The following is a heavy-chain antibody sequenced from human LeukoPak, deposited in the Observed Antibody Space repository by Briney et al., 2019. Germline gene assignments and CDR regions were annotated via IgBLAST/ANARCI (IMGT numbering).Heavy chain of an antibody. Sequence: PSETLSLTCTVSGGSISSSSYYWGCIRQPPGKGLEWIGSIYYSGSTYYNPSLKSRVTISVDTSKNQFSLKLSSVTAADTAVYYCAGRIAVAAAFDIWGQGTMVTVSS. V-gene: IGHV4-39*01. CDR2: IYYSGST. D-gene: IGHD6-19*01. CDR3: AGRIAVAAAFDI. CDR1: GGSISSSSYY. J-gene: IGHJ3*02.